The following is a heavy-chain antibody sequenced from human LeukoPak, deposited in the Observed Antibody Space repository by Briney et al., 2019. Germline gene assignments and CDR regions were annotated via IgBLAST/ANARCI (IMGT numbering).Heavy chain of an antibody. CDR2: IYTSGST. J-gene: IGHJ6*03. CDR1: GGSISSGSYY. CDR3: AKYYDFWSGYFSGKILPQDYYYYYYMDV. Sequence: SETLSLTCTVSGGSISSGSYYWSWIRPPAGKGLEWIGRIYTSGSTNYNPSLKSRVTISVDTSKNQFSLKLSSVTAADTAVYYCAKYYDFWSGYFSGKILPQDYYYYYYMDVWGKGTTVTVSS. V-gene: IGHV4-61*02. D-gene: IGHD3-3*01.